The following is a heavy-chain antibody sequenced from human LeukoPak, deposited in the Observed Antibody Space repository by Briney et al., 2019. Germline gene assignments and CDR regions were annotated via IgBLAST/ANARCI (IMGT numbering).Heavy chain of an antibody. CDR2: IYHSGST. CDR3: ARDSLGDSSSGGFDY. D-gene: IGHD6-6*01. V-gene: IGHV4-4*02. CDR1: GGSISSNNW. J-gene: IGHJ4*02. Sequence: SETLSLTCAVSGGSISSNNWWGWVRQPPGKGLEWIGEIYHSGSTNYNPSLKSRVTISVDKSKNQFSLKLSSVTAADTAVYYCARDSLGDSSSGGFDYWGQGTLVTVSS.